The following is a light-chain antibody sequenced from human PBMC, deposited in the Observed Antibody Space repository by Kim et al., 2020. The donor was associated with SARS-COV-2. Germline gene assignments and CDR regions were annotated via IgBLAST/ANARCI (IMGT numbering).Light chain of an antibody. J-gene: IGLJ3*02. CDR1: YSNVGPNF. Sequence: GQTVVLSCSGRYSNVGPNFVNWYQQPSGSAPKPLIYNNNERPAGLPDRFSGSKSATSASLVISGLQSEDEAHYYCATWDDDLNGWVFGGGTQLTVL. CDR3: ATWDDDLNGWV. CDR2: NNN. V-gene: IGLV1-44*01.